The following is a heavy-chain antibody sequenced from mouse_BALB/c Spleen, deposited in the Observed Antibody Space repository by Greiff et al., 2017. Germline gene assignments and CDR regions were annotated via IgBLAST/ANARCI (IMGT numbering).Heavy chain of an antibody. Sequence: QVQLKESGPELVKPGASVKISCKATGYTFSSYWIEWVKQRPGHGLEWIGEILPGSGSTNYNEKFKGKATFTADTSSNTAYMQLSSLTSEDSAVYYCARGRYGTTVYYAMDYWGQGTSVTVSS. J-gene: IGHJ4*01. CDR3: ARGRYGTTVYYAMDY. CDR1: GYTFSSYW. CDR2: ILPGSGST. D-gene: IGHD2-10*02. V-gene: IGHV1-9*01.